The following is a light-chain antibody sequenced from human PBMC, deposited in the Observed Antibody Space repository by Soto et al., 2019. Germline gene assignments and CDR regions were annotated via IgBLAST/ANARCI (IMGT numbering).Light chain of an antibody. Sequence: QSVLTQPPSASVTPGQRITISCSGSSSNIGDNPVNWYQQLPGAAPKLLIYINDQRPSGVPDRFSGSKSGTSASLAISGLQPEDEADYYCAAWDDSLSALFGTGTKVTVL. CDR1: SSNIGDNP. J-gene: IGLJ1*01. CDR2: IND. CDR3: AAWDDSLSAL. V-gene: IGLV1-44*01.